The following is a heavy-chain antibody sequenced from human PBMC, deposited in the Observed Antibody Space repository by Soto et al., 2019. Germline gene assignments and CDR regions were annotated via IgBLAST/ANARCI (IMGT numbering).Heavy chain of an antibody. CDR1: GYTFTSYY. D-gene: IGHD3-10*01. CDR3: ARDRVLLWFGGPNYYYGMDV. J-gene: IGHJ6*02. Sequence: EASVKVSCKASGYTFTSYYTHWVRQAPGQGLEWMGIINPSGGSTSYAQKFQGRVTMTRDTSTSTVYMELSSLRSEDTAVYYCARDRVLLWFGGPNYYYGMDVWGQGTTVTVSS. CDR2: INPSGGST. V-gene: IGHV1-46*01.